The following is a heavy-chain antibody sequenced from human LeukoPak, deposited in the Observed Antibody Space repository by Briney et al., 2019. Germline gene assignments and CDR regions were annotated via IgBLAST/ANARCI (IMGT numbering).Heavy chain of an antibody. CDR3: ASHYYGSGRGFDY. CDR2: ISSSGSYI. J-gene: IGHJ4*02. Sequence: PGGSLRLSCAASGFTFSTYSMNWVRQAPGKGLEWVSSISSSGSYIYYADSVKGRFTISRGNAKNSLYLQMNSLRAEDTAVYYCASHYYGSGRGFDYWGQGTLVTVSS. V-gene: IGHV3-21*01. D-gene: IGHD3-10*01. CDR1: GFTFSTYS.